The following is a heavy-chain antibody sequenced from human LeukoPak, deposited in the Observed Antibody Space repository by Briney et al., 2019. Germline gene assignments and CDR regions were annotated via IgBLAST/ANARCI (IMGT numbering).Heavy chain of an antibody. Sequence: SETLSLTCAVYGGSFSGYYWSWIRQPPGKGLEWIGEINHSGSTNYNPSLKSRVTISVDTSKNQFSLKLSSVTAADTAVYYCARDGRSGSYYFPWGQGTLVTVSS. V-gene: IGHV4-34*01. D-gene: IGHD1-26*01. J-gene: IGHJ5*02. CDR1: GGSFSGYY. CDR2: INHSGST. CDR3: ARDGRSGSYYFP.